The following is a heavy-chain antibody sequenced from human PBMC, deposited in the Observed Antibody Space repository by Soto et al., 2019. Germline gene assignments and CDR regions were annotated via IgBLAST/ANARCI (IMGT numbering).Heavy chain of an antibody. D-gene: IGHD3-16*01. CDR3: ARGDYGDY. V-gene: IGHV1-18*01. CDR1: GYSFTSLG. Sequence: QVQLVQSGAEVKKPGASVKVSCKASGYSFTSLGISWVRQAPGQGPEWMGWIRTYNGNSWYAENLQGRVTMTTDTSTSTVYMELRSLRFDDTAVYYCARGDYGDYWGPGTLITVSS. CDR2: IRTYNGNS. J-gene: IGHJ4*02.